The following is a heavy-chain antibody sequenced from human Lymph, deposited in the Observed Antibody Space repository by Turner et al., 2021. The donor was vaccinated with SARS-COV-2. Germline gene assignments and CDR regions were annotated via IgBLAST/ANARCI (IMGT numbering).Heavy chain of an antibody. CDR3: ARDVERYNDVWSGYSGGYGLDV. J-gene: IGHJ6*02. D-gene: IGHD3-3*01. Sequence: QVQLVQSGAEVKKPGASVKVSCTASGYTFTVYYMHWVRQAPGQGLEWMGWINPNSGGTNYAQKFQGRVTMTRDTSISTAYMELSRLRSDDTAVYYCARDVERYNDVWSGYSGGYGLDVWGQGTTVTVSS. V-gene: IGHV1-2*02. CDR2: INPNSGGT. CDR1: GYTFTVYY.